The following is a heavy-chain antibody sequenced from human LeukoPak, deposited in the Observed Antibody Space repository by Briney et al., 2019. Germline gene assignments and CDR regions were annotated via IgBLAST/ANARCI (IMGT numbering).Heavy chain of an antibody. V-gene: IGHV4-30-2*01. CDR2: IYHTGST. CDR3: ARVTDGSGSYFLKY. J-gene: IGHJ4*02. D-gene: IGHD3-10*01. CDR1: GGSISRTGYY. Sequence: SQTLSLTCTVSGGSISRTGYYWSWIRQPPGKGLEWIGYIYHTGSTYYNPSLKSRVTISVDTSKNQFSLKLSSVTAADTAVYYCARVTDGSGSYFLKYWGQGTLVTVSS.